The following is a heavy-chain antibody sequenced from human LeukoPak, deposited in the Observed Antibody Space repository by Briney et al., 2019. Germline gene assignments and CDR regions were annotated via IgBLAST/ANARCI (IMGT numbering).Heavy chain of an antibody. J-gene: IGHJ4*02. CDR2: MNPNSGNT. Sequence: ASVKVSCKASGGTFGTYAITWVRQAPGQGLEWMGWMNPNSGNTGYAQKFQGRVTMTRNTSISTAYMELSSLRSDDTAVYYCARGQFYYDYVYWGQGTLVTVSS. V-gene: IGHV1-8*02. D-gene: IGHD3-22*01. CDR3: ARGQFYYDYVY. CDR1: GGTFGTYA.